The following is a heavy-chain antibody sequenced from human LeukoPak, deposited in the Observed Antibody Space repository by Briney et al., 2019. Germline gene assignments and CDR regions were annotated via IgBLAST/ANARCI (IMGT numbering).Heavy chain of an antibody. CDR3: ARDHYCSGGSCYYYYGMDV. D-gene: IGHD2-15*01. CDR2: VSGYNGNT. J-gene: IGHJ6*02. CDR1: GYTFTSFG. Sequence: GASVKVSCKASGYTFTSFGITWVRQAPGQGLEWMGWVSGYNGNTNYAQKLQGRVTMTTDTSTSTAYMELRSLRSDDTAVYYCARDHYCSGGSCYYYYGMDVWGQGTTVTVSS. V-gene: IGHV1-18*01.